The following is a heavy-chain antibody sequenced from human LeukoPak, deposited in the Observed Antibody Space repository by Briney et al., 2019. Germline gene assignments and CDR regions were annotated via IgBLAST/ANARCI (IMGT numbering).Heavy chain of an antibody. CDR2: IYYSGST. CDR1: GGSISSGDYY. D-gene: IGHD6-19*01. Sequence: SETLSLTCTVSGGSISSGDYYWSWIRQPPGKGLEWLGYIYYSGSTYYNPSLESRVTISVDTSKNQFSLKLSSVTAADTAVYYCARSQLKYSSGWMLNWFDPWGQGTLVTVSS. CDR3: ARSQLKYSSGWMLNWFDP. V-gene: IGHV4-30-4*08. J-gene: IGHJ5*02.